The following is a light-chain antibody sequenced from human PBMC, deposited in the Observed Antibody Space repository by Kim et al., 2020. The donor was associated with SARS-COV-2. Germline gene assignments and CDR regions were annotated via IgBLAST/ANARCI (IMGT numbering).Light chain of an antibody. CDR3: QHYWPPWT. V-gene: IGKV3-15*01. Sequence: EIVMTQSPATLSVSPGERATLSCRASQSISSVLAWYQQKPGQAPRLLIHGASTRATGIPARFSGSGSGTEFPLTISRLQSEDFVHYYCQHYWPPWTFGQGTKVDIK. CDR1: QSISSV. J-gene: IGKJ1*01. CDR2: GAS.